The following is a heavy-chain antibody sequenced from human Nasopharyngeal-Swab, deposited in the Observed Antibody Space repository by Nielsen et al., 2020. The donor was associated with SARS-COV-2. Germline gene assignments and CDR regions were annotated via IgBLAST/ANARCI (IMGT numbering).Heavy chain of an antibody. J-gene: IGHJ2*01. CDR1: GGSINTITYY. Sequence: SETLSLTCTVSGGSINTITYYWGWIRQPPGKGLEWIGSIYYSGSTYYNPSLKSRVTISVDTSKNQFSLKLSSVTAADTAVYYCAKTPIITMIVVVIEHWYFDLWGRGTLVTVSS. D-gene: IGHD3-22*01. V-gene: IGHV4-39*07. CDR3: AKTPIITMIVVVIEHWYFDL. CDR2: IYYSGST.